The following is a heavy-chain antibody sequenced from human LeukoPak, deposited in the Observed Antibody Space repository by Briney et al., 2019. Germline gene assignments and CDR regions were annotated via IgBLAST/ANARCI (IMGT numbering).Heavy chain of an antibody. V-gene: IGHV1-18*01. J-gene: IGHJ4*02. CDR1: GYTFTSYG. CDR2: ISAYNGNT. CDR3: ARGYCSGGSCYSGY. Sequence: GASVKVSCKXSGYTFTSYGISWVRQAPGQGLEWMGWISAYNGNTNYAQKLQGRVTMTTDTSTSTAYMELRSLRSDDTAVYYCARGYCSGGSCYSGYWGQGTLVTVSS. D-gene: IGHD2-15*01.